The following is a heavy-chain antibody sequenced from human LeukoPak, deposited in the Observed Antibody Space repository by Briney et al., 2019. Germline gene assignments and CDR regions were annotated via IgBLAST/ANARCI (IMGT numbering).Heavy chain of an antibody. CDR1: GYTFTSYG. V-gene: IGHV1-18*01. CDR2: ISAYNGNT. D-gene: IGHD3-9*01. J-gene: IGHJ4*02. Sequence: GASVKVSCKASGYTFTSYGISWVRQAPGQGLEWMGWISAYNGNTNYAQKLQGRVTMTTDTSTSTAYMELRSLRSDDTAVYYCARGNNYDILTGLLRDYWGQGTLVTVSS. CDR3: ARGNNYDILTGLLRDY.